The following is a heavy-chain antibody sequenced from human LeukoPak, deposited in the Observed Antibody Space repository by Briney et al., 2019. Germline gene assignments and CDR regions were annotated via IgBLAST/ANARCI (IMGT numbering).Heavy chain of an antibody. CDR1: GGSISSSSYY. CDR3: ARDYDILTGSSAVDY. J-gene: IGHJ4*02. D-gene: IGHD3-9*01. Sequence: HPSETLSLTCTVSGGSISSSSYYWGWIRQPPGKGLEWIGSIYYSGSTYYKPSLKSRVTISVYTSKNQFSLKLSSVTAADTAVYYCARDYDILTGSSAVDYWSQGPLVTVSS. CDR2: IYYSGST. V-gene: IGHV4-39*02.